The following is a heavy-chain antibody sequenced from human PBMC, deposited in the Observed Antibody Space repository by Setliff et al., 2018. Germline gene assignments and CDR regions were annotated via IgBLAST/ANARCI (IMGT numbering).Heavy chain of an antibody. Sequence: PSETLSLTCTVSGDSISNYYWSWIRQPPGKGLEWIGYIHYSGNTNYNPSLKSRVTISFNTSKNQMSLRMTSVTAADTAVYYCARGRYFESSSYYFPFDYWGLGTLVTVSS. V-gene: IGHV4-59*12. CDR1: GDSISNYY. CDR3: ARGRYFESSSYYFPFDY. D-gene: IGHD3-22*01. J-gene: IGHJ4*02. CDR2: IHYSGNT.